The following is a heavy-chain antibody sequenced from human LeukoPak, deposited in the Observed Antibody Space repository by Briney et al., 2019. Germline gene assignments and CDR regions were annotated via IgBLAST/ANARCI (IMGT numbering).Heavy chain of an antibody. D-gene: IGHD3-10*01. CDR3: ARVSLVRGAPDYYFDY. CDR2: IYTSGST. J-gene: IGHJ4*02. Sequence: SETLSLTCTVSGDSISNYYWSWIRQPAGKGLEWIGRIYTSGSTNYNPSLKSRITMSVDTSKNQFSLKLSSVTAADTAVYYCARVSLVRGAPDYYFDYWGQGTLVTVSS. CDR1: GDSISNYY. V-gene: IGHV4-4*07.